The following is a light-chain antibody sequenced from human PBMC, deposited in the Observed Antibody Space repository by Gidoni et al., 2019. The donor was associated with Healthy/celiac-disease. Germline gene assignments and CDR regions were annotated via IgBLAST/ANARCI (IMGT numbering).Light chain of an antibody. J-gene: IGKJ1*01. CDR1: QSVSSN. V-gene: IGKV3-15*01. CDR2: GAS. CDR3: QQYNNWPPDT. Sequence: EIVMTQSPATLSVSPGESDTLSCRASQSVSSNLAWYQQKPGQAPRLLIYGASTRATGIPARFSGSGSGTEFTLTISSLQSEDFAVYYCQQYNNWPPDTFGQGTKVEIK.